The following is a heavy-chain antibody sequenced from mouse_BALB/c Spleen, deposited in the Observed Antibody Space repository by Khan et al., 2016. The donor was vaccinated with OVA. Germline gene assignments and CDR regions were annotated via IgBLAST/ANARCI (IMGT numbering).Heavy chain of an antibody. CDR1: GYTFTTYY. CDR3: ASDDYFVGDAMDH. V-gene: IGHV1S56*01. J-gene: IGHJ4*01. Sequence: QVQLKESGPELVKPGTSLRISCKASGYTFTTYYLHWVKQRPGQGLEWIGWIYPGNVNTKYNEKFKGKATLTADKSSSTAYIQPSSLTSEDSAVYFCASDDYFVGDAMDHWGQGTSVTVSS. D-gene: IGHD2-4*01. CDR2: IYPGNVNT.